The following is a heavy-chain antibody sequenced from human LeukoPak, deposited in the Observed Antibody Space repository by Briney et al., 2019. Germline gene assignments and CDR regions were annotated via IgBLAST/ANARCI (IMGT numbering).Heavy chain of an antibody. CDR3: ASSEGYCSGGSCYGANWFDP. Sequence: SETLSLTCTVSGGSISSYYWSWIRQPPGKGLERIGYIYYSGSTNYNPSLKSRVTISVDTSKNQFSLKLSSVTTADTAVYYCASSEGYCSGGSCYGANWFDPWGQGTLVTVSS. V-gene: IGHV4-59*01. CDR2: IYYSGST. D-gene: IGHD2-15*01. J-gene: IGHJ5*02. CDR1: GGSISSYY.